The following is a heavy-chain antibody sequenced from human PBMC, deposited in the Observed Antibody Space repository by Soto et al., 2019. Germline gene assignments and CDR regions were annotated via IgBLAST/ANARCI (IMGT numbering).Heavy chain of an antibody. Sequence: SETLSLTCTVPGGSISSCYWSWIRQPAGKGLEWIGRIYTSGSTNYNPSLKSRVTMSVDTSKNQFSLKLSSVTAADTAVYYCARSHTAKYYFDHWGQGTLVTVSS. CDR3: ARSHTAKYYFDH. CDR2: IYTSGST. J-gene: IGHJ4*02. D-gene: IGHD2-2*02. V-gene: IGHV4-4*07. CDR1: GGSISSCY.